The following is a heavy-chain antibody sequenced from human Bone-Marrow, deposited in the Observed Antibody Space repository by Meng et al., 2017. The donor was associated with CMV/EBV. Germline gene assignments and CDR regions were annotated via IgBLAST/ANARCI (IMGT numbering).Heavy chain of an antibody. D-gene: IGHD3-3*01. V-gene: IGHV4-59*01. Sequence: SETLSFTCTVSGGPISSYYWSWIRQPPGKGLEWIGYIYYSGSTNYNPSLKSRVTISVDTSKNQFSLKLSSVTAADTAVYYCARSGGYDFWSGYPQRWDGMDVWGQGTTVTVSS. CDR1: GGPISSYY. CDR2: IYYSGST. CDR3: ARSGGYDFWSGYPQRWDGMDV. J-gene: IGHJ6*02.